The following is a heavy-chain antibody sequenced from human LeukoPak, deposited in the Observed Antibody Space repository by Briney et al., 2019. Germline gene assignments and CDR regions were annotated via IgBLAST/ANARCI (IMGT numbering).Heavy chain of an antibody. J-gene: IGHJ1*01. Sequence: GGSLRLSCAASGFTFISYAMSWVRQAPGKGLEWVSAISGSGGSIHYADSVKGRFTISRDNSKNTLYLQMNTLRAEDTAVYYCAKDEDARPMYFQHWGQGTLVTVSS. CDR1: GFTFISYA. D-gene: IGHD2-2*01. V-gene: IGHV3-23*01. CDR3: AKDEDARPMYFQH. CDR2: ISGSGGSI.